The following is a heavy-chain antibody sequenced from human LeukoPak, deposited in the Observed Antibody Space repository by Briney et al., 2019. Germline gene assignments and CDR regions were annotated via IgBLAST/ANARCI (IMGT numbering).Heavy chain of an antibody. D-gene: IGHD5-18*01. V-gene: IGHV4-39*07. CDR1: GGSISSYY. J-gene: IGHJ4*02. Sequence: SETLSLTCTVSGGSISSYYWGWIRQSPGKGLEWIGSIYYSGSTYYNPSLKSRVTISVDTSKNQFSLKLSSVTAADTAVYYCARDWKPLAAWIQLWLPFDYWGQGTLVTVSS. CDR3: ARDWKPLAAWIQLWLPFDY. CDR2: IYYSGST.